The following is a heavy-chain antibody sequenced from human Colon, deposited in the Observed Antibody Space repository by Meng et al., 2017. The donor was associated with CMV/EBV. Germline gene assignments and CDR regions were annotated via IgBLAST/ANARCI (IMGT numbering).Heavy chain of an antibody. V-gene: IGHV4-34*01. J-gene: IGHJ4*02. Sequence: SQNRSLTGAVYGGSFSGYYWSWIRQPPGKGLEWIGEINHHGSLNYNPSLESRITILIDKSKNQFSLELSSVTAADTAVYYCARGGGFIHGSFVHFDYWGQGALVTVSS. D-gene: IGHD3-16*02. CDR2: INHHGSL. CDR1: GGSFSGYY. CDR3: ARGGGFIHGSFVHFDY.